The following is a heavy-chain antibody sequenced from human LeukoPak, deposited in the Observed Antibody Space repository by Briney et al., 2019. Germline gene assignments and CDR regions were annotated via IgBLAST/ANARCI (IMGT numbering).Heavy chain of an antibody. D-gene: IGHD2-8*01. CDR3: ARCRVYATEYDY. CDR1: GGSFSGYY. V-gene: IGHV4-34*01. Sequence: SETLSLTCAVYGGSFSGYYWSWIRQPPGKGLEWIGEINHSGSTNYNPSLKSRVTISVDTSKNQFSLKLSSVTAADTAVHYCARCRVYATEYDYWGQGTLVTVSS. J-gene: IGHJ4*02. CDR2: INHSGST.